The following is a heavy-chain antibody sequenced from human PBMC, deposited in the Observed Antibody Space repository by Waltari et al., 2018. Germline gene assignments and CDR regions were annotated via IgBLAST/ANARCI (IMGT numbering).Heavy chain of an antibody. V-gene: IGHV4-38-2*02. CDR1: GYSISSGYY. Sequence: QVQLQESGPGLVKPSETLSLTCAVSGYSISSGYYWGWIRQPPGKGLEWIGSIYHSGSTYSNPSLRSRVTISVDTSKNQFSLKLSSVTAADTAVYYCARDGGMIVVVQFDYWGQGTLVTVSS. D-gene: IGHD3-22*01. CDR2: IYHSGST. J-gene: IGHJ4*02. CDR3: ARDGGMIVVVQFDY.